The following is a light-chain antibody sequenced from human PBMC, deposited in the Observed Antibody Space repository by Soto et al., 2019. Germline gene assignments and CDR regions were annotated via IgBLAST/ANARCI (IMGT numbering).Light chain of an antibody. CDR1: QSVSSC. CDR3: QQRSNWPPIT. V-gene: IGKV3-11*01. Sequence: PGERATLSCRASQSVSSCLAWYQHKPGQAPRLLIYDASNRATGIPARFSGSGSGTDFTLTISSLEPEDFAVYYCQQRSNWPPITFGQGTRLEIK. J-gene: IGKJ5*01. CDR2: DAS.